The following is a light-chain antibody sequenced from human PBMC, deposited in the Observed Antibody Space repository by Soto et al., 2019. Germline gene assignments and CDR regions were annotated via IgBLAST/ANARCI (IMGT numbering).Light chain of an antibody. CDR3: SSYTSSSTMV. J-gene: IGLJ2*01. CDR1: SSDVGGYNY. Sequence: QSVLTQPASVSGSPGQSITISCTGTSSDVGGYNYVSWYQQHPGKAPKLMIYEVSNRPSAVSNRFSGSKSGSTASLTISGLQAEDEADYYCSSYTSSSTMVFGGGTKLTVL. CDR2: EVS. V-gene: IGLV2-14*01.